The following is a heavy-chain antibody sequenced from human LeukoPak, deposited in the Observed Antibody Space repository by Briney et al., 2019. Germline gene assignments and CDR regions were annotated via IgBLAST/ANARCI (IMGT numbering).Heavy chain of an antibody. Sequence: GGSLRLSCAASGFTFSNYDMNWVRQAPGQGLEWVAVISYDGNNKFYADSVKGRFTISRDNSQNTLYLQMNSLRAEDTAVYYCAKPHSSGWYYFDSWGLGTLVTVSS. D-gene: IGHD6-19*01. CDR1: GFTFSNYD. CDR2: ISYDGNNK. J-gene: IGHJ4*02. CDR3: AKPHSSGWYYFDS. V-gene: IGHV3-30*18.